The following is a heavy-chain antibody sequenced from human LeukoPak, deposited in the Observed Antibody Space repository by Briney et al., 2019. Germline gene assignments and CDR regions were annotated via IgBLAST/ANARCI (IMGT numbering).Heavy chain of an antibody. J-gene: IGHJ4*02. CDR1: GFTFSNRA. CDR2: VSDSGANT. D-gene: IGHD3-22*01. CDR3: AKGKENSYDSSGYYGPFDY. Sequence: PGGSLRLSCVASGFTFSNRAMSWVRQAPGKGLEWVSTVSDSGANTYYADSVKGRFTISTDNSKNTLYLQMNSLRAEDTAVYYCAKGKENSYDSSGYYGPFDYWGQGTLVTVSS. V-gene: IGHV3-23*01.